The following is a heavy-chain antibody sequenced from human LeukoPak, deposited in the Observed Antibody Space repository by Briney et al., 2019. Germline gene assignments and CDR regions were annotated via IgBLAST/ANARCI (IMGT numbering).Heavy chain of an antibody. Sequence: EASVKVSCKASGYTFTGYYMHWVRQAPGQGLEWMGWINPNSGDTNYAQKFQDRVSMTRDTSISTAYMHLSRLRSADTAVYYCARSPHILTGENFDYWGQGTLLTVSS. CDR1: GYTFTGYY. CDR2: INPNSGDT. D-gene: IGHD3-9*01. J-gene: IGHJ4*02. V-gene: IGHV1-2*02. CDR3: ARSPHILTGENFDY.